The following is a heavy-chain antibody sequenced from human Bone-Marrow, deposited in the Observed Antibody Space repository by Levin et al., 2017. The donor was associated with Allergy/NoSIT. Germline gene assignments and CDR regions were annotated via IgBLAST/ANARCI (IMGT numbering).Heavy chain of an antibody. V-gene: IGHV3-74*01. J-gene: IGHJ5*02. Sequence: GGSLRLSCAASGFTFSSHWMHWVRQAPGKGLVWVSRINSDGSSTTYADSVKGRFTISRDNAKNTLYLQMNSLRAEDTATYYCARGSPGYSSSWHQTWGQGTLVTVSS. D-gene: IGHD6-13*01. CDR1: GFTFSSHW. CDR2: INSDGSST. CDR3: ARGSPGYSSSWHQT.